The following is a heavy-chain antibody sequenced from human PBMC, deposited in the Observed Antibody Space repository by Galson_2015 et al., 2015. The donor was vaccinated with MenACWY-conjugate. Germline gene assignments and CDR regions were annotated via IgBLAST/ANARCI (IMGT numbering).Heavy chain of an antibody. J-gene: IGHJ3*02. V-gene: IGHV3-64*01. Sequence: SLRLSCAASGFTFSDYAMHWVRQAPGKGLEYVSAISNNGGSTYYASSVKGRFTISRDNSKSTLYLQLGSLRTEDMAVYYCARRNVGASGYDDEAFDIWGQGTLVTVSS. CDR2: ISNNGGST. D-gene: IGHD5-12*01. CDR3: ARRNVGASGYDDEAFDI. CDR1: GFTFSDYA.